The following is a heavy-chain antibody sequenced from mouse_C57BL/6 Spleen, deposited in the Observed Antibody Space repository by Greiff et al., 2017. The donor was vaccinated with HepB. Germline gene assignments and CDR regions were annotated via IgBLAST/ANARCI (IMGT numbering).Heavy chain of an antibody. V-gene: IGHV1-82*01. Sequence: QVQLQQSGPELVKPGASVKISCKASGYAFSSSWMNWVKQRPGKGLEWIGRIYPGDGDTNYNGKFKGKATLTADKSSSTAYMQLSSLTSEDSAVYFCASSELGFAYWGQGTLVTVSA. CDR1: GYAFSSSW. D-gene: IGHD4-1*01. CDR2: IYPGDGDT. CDR3: ASSELGFAY. J-gene: IGHJ3*01.